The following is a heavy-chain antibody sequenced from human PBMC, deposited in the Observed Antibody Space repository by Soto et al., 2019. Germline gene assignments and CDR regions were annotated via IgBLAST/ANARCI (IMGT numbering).Heavy chain of an antibody. V-gene: IGHV3-30*18. CDR2: ISYDGSNK. Sequence: GGSLRLSCAASGFTFSSYGMHWVRQAPGKGLEWVAVISYDGSNKYYADSVKGRFTISRDNSKNTLYLQMNSLRAEDTAVYYCAKDRSGRGYYGMDVWGQGTTVTVSS. J-gene: IGHJ6*02. CDR1: GFTFSSYG. D-gene: IGHD6-19*01. CDR3: AKDRSGRGYYGMDV.